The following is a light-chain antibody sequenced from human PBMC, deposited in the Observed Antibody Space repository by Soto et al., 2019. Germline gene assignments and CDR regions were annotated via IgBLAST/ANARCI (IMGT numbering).Light chain of an antibody. V-gene: IGKV4-1*01. CDR3: QQYYSTPPT. J-gene: IGKJ1*01. Sequence: AMSQSPDSVFFSLRQTGTINCKSSQGLLYSSNNKNYLAWYQQKPGQPPKLLIYWASTRESGVPDRFSGSGSGTDFTLTISSLQAEDVAVYYCQQYYSTPPTFGQGTKVDIK. CDR1: QGLLYSSNNKNY. CDR2: WAS.